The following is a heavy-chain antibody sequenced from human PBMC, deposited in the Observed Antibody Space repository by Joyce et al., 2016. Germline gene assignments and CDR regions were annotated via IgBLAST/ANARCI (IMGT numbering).Heavy chain of an antibody. CDR1: GFTFSRYT. Sequence: EVQLLESGGGLVQPGGSLRLSCAASGFTFSRYTMSWVRQTPGKGLEWVSSISGSGDRTNYRDSVKGRFTISRDNLKNTLYLQMNSLSAEDTAVYYCAARGQYQLLYDYFDYWGQGILVTVSS. CDR3: AARGQYQLLYDYFDY. CDR2: ISGSGDRT. J-gene: IGHJ4*02. V-gene: IGHV3-23*01. D-gene: IGHD2-2*02.